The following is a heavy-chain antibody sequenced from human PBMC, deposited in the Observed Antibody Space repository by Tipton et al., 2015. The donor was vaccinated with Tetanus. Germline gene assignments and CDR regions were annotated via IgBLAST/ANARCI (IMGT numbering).Heavy chain of an antibody. Sequence: TLSLTCTVSGGSISSYYWSWIRQPAGKGLEWIGRIYTSESTNYNPSLKSRLTMSVDTSKNQFSLSLSSVIAADTAVYYCARGVSRDWNGHYFDYWGQGALVTVSS. CDR2: IYTSEST. V-gene: IGHV4-4*07. CDR1: GGSISSYY. J-gene: IGHJ4*02. CDR3: ARGVSRDWNGHYFDY. D-gene: IGHD1-1*01.